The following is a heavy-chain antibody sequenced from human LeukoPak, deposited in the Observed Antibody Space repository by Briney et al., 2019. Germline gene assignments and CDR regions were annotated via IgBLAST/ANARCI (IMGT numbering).Heavy chain of an antibody. Sequence: SETLSLTCAVYGGSFSGYYWSWIRQPPGKGLEWIGEINHSGSTNYNPSLKSRVTISVDTSKNQFSLKLSSVTAADTAVYHCARRPSSSSYYYYYMDVWGKGTTVTVSS. J-gene: IGHJ6*03. D-gene: IGHD6-6*01. V-gene: IGHV4-34*01. CDR3: ARRPSSSSYYYYYMDV. CDR1: GGSFSGYY. CDR2: INHSGST.